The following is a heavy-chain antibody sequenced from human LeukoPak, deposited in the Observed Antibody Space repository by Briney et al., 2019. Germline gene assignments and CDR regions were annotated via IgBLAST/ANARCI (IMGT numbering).Heavy chain of an antibody. CDR3: ARGAPGSYCSGGSCPYFDY. Sequence: ASVKVSCKASGYTFTSYDINWVRQATGQGLEWMGWMNSNSGNTGYAQKFQGRVTMTRKTSITTAYMELSSLRSEDTAVFYCARGAPGSYCSGGSCPYFDYWGQGTLVTVSS. J-gene: IGHJ4*02. V-gene: IGHV1-8*01. CDR2: MNSNSGNT. D-gene: IGHD2-15*01. CDR1: GYTFTSYD.